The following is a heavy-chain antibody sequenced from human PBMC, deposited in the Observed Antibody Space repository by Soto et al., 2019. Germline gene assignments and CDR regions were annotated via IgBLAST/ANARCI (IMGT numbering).Heavy chain of an antibody. CDR3: TRDRGGLGN. J-gene: IGHJ4*01. V-gene: IGHV6-1*01. D-gene: IGHD3-10*01. CDR1: GDIVSSNSAA. Sequence: SQTLSLTCAISGDIVSSNSAAWNWIRQSPGRGLEWLGRTYYRSKWYYEYAFSVKSRITITPDTSRNQFSLQLSSVTPEDTAVYYCTRDRGGLGNWGQGTLVHVSS. CDR2: TYYRSKWYY.